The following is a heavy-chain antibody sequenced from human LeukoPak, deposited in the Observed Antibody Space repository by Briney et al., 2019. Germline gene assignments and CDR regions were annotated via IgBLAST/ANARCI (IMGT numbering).Heavy chain of an antibody. Sequence: NPSETLSLTCAVYGGSFSGYYWSWIRQPPGKGLEWIGEINHSGSTNYNPSLKSRVTISVDTSKNQFSLKLSSVTAADTAVYFCAKYGNSGWVIDNWGQGTLVTVSS. CDR3: AKYGNSGWVIDN. V-gene: IGHV4-34*01. J-gene: IGHJ4*02. CDR1: GGSFSGYY. D-gene: IGHD6-19*01. CDR2: INHSGST.